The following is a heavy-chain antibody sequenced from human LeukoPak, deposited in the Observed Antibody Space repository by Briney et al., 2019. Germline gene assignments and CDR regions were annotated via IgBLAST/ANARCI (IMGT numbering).Heavy chain of an antibody. Sequence: SVKDSCKASGGTFSSYAISWVRQAPGQGLEWMGGIIPIFGTANYAQKFQGRVTITADESTSTAYMELSSLRSEDTAVYYCARGVVVVPAATSNWFDPWGQGTLVTVSS. CDR2: IIPIFGTA. D-gene: IGHD2-2*01. J-gene: IGHJ5*02. V-gene: IGHV1-69*13. CDR3: ARGVVVVPAATSNWFDP. CDR1: GGTFSSYA.